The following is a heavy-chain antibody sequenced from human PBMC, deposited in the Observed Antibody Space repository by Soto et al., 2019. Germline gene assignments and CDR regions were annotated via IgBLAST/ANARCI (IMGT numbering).Heavy chain of an antibody. J-gene: IGHJ6*02. CDR1: GFTFSSYE. CDR3: ARQYCSSTSCYYYYYYGMDV. V-gene: IGHV3-48*03. D-gene: IGHD2-2*01. CDR2: ISSSGSTI. Sequence: PGGSLRLSCAASGFTFSSYEMNWVRQAPGKGLEWVSYISSSGSTIYYADSVKGRFTISRDNAKNSLYLQMNSLRAEDTAVYYCARQYCSSTSCYYYYYYGMDVWGQGTTVTVSS.